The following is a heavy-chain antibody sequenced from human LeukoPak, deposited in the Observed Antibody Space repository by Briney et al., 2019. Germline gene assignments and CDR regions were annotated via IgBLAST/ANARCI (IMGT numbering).Heavy chain of an antibody. V-gene: IGHV3-9*01. D-gene: IGHD3-10*01. CDR2: IIWSSGAI. Sequence: GGSLRLSCAASGFTFDDYDVHWVRQAPGRGLEWVSGIIWSSGAIGYADSVKGRFTISRDNAKNTLYLQMNSLRVEDTALYYCTKDILPGGADVWGQGTTVTVSS. J-gene: IGHJ6*02. CDR1: GFTFDDYD. CDR3: TKDILPGGADV.